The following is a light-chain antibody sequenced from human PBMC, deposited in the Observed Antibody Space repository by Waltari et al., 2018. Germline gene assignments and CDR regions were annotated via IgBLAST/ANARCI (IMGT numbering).Light chain of an antibody. J-gene: IGKJ4*01. CDR1: QSVSRY. CDR2: DAS. CDR3: QKYGSTPRP. Sequence: EIVLTQSPVPLSLSPGERATLSCRASQSVSRYLAWYQQKPGQAPRLLIYDASRRATGIPDRFSGSGSGTDFTLTISRLEPEDFAVYYCQKYGSTPRPFGGGTKVEIK. V-gene: IGKV3-20*01.